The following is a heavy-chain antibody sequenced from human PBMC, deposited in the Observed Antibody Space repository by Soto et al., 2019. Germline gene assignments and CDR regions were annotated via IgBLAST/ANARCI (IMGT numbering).Heavy chain of an antibody. V-gene: IGHV4-30-4*01. J-gene: IGHJ6*02. Sequence: PSETLSLTCTVSGGSISSGDYYWSWIRQPPGKGLEWIGYIYYSGSTNYNPSLKSRVTISVDTSKNQFSLKLSSVTAADTAVYYCARGEKKALNYYGSGSFRRYYYYGMDVWGQGTTVTVSS. CDR2: IYYSGST. CDR3: ARGEKKALNYYGSGSFRRYYYYGMDV. CDR1: GGSISSGDYY. D-gene: IGHD3-10*01.